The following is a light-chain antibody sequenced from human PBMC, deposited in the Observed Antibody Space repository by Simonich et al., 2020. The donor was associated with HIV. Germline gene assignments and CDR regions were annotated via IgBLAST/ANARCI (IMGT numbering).Light chain of an antibody. CDR2: TAS. CDR1: QGISNW. V-gene: IGKV1-5*03. J-gene: IGKJ1*01. CDR3: LSGT. Sequence: DIQMTQSPSSVSASVGDRVTITCRASQGISNWLAWYQQKPGKAPKLLIYTASSLESGVPSRFSGSGSGTEFTLTISSLQPDDFATYYCLSGTFGQGTKVEIK.